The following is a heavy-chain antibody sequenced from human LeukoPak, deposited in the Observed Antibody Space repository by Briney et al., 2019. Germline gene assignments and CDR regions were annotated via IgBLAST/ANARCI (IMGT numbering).Heavy chain of an antibody. J-gene: IGHJ4*02. D-gene: IGHD2-21*01. Sequence: GGSLRLSCAASGFTFSSYGMHWVRQAPGKGLEWVAVISYDGSNKYYADSVKGRFTTSRDNSKNTLYLQMNSLRDEDTAVYYCARVWQDYSGVDYWGQGTLVTVSS. CDR2: ISYDGSNK. CDR3: ARVWQDYSGVDY. V-gene: IGHV3-30*03. CDR1: GFTFSSYG.